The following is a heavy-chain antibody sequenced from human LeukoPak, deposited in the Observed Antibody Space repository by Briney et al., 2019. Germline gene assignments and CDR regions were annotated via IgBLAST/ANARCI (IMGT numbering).Heavy chain of an antibody. D-gene: IGHD6-19*01. CDR2: IYSGGST. V-gene: IGHV3-53*01. J-gene: IGHJ4*02. Sequence: GGSLRLSCAASGLTVSSNYMSWVRQAPGKGLEWVSVIYSGGSTYYADSVKGRFTISRDNSKNTLYLQMNSLRAEDTAVYYCATGGSGKASILIYWGQGILVTVSS. CDR3: ATGGSGKASILIY. CDR1: GLTVSSNY.